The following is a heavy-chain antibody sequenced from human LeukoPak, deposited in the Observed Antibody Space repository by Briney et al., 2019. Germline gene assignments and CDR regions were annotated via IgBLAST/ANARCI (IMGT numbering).Heavy chain of an antibody. CDR2: ISGSGGST. D-gene: IGHD4-11*01. CDR3: AKVEGLTVTTD. CDR1: GFTFSSYW. J-gene: IGHJ4*02. V-gene: IGHV3-23*01. Sequence: GGSLRLSCAASGFTFSSYWMSWVRQAPGKGLEWVSAISGSGGSTYYADSVKGRFTISRDNSKNTLYLQMNSLRAEDTAVYYCAKVEGLTVTTDWGQGTLVTVSS.